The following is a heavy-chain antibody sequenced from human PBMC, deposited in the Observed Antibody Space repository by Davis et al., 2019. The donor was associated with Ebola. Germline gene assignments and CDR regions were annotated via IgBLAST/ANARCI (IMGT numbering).Heavy chain of an antibody. CDR2: INHSGST. J-gene: IGHJ4*02. CDR3: ARGPSILGFDY. V-gene: IGHV4-39*07. D-gene: IGHD7-27*01. CDR1: GGSISSSSYY. Sequence: SETLSLTCTVSGGSISSSSYYWSWIRQPPGKGLEWIGEINHSGSTNYNPSLKSRVTISVDTSKNQFSLKLSSVTAADTAVYYCARGPSILGFDYWGQGTLVTVSS.